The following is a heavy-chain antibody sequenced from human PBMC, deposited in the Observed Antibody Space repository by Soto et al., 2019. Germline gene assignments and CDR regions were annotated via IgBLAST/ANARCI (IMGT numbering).Heavy chain of an antibody. V-gene: IGHV1-69*01. CDR3: ARDPVGATAQDPFDY. J-gene: IGHJ4*02. CDR2: IIPIFGTA. CDR1: GGTFSSYA. Sequence: QVQLVQSGAEVKKPGSSVKVSCKASGGTFSSYAISWVRQAPGQGLEWMGGIIPIFGTANYAQKFQGRVTITADESTSTAYVELSSLRSEDTAVYYCARDPVGATAQDPFDYWGQGTLVTVSS. D-gene: IGHD1-26*01.